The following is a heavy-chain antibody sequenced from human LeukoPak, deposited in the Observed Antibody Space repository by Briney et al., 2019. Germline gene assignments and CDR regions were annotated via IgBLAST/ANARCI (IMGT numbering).Heavy chain of an antibody. CDR3: TRGKTPGYTSTWYAY. Sequence: GGSLRLSCSTSGFTFGDYDVTWVRQALGKGLEWVGCIRSKTFDGATEYAASVKGRFTFSRDDSKSIAYLQMNSLKTEDTAVYYCTRGKTPGYTSTWYAYWGQGTLVTVSS. J-gene: IGHJ4*02. D-gene: IGHD6-13*01. CDR2: IRSKTFDGAT. V-gene: IGHV3-49*04. CDR1: GFTFGDYD.